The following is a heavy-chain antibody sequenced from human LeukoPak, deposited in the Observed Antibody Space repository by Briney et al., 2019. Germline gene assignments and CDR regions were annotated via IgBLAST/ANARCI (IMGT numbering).Heavy chain of an antibody. D-gene: IGHD1-1*01. J-gene: IGHJ6*03. CDR3: ASTTRGGTYYYYMDV. CDR2: IYSGGST. CDR1: GFTFSSYG. V-gene: IGHV3-23*03. Sequence: GGTLRLSCAASGFTFSSYGMSWVRQAPGKGLEWVSVIYSGGSTYYADSVKGRFTVSRDNSKNTLYLQMNSLRAEDTAVYYCASTTRGGTYYYYMDVWGKGTTVTISS.